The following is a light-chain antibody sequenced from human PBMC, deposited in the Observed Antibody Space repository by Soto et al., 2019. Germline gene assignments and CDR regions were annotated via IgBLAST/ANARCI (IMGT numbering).Light chain of an antibody. CDR1: QSVSSIY. CDR3: QQYGSSPALT. Sequence: EMVFTQSPGTLSLSPGERATLSCRASQSVSSIYLAWYQQKPGQAPRLLIYGASSRATGIPDRFSGSGSGTDFTLTISRLEPEDFAVYYCQQYGSSPALTFGGGTKVDIK. J-gene: IGKJ4*01. V-gene: IGKV3-20*01. CDR2: GAS.